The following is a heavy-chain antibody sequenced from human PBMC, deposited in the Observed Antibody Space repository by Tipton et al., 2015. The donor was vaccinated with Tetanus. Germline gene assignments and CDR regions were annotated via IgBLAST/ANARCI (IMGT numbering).Heavy chain of an antibody. D-gene: IGHD4-17*01. CDR3: ARCNDYGSLTPIDL. CDR1: GGTLRSYA. J-gene: IGHJ5*02. CDR2: IFPQFGTS. Sequence: QSGPEVKKPGSSVMASCKASGGTLRSYAITWVRQAPGQGLEWLGGIFPQFGTSNYAPQFQGRVTITADTSTGTAYMDLSSLRSDDTAVYYCARCNDYGSLTPIDLWGPGTRVTVSS. V-gene: IGHV1-69*06.